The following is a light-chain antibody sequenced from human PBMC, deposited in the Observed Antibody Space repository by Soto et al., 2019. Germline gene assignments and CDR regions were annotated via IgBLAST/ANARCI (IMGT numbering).Light chain of an antibody. V-gene: IGKV1-5*01. CDR2: DAT. Sequence: DIQMTQSPSTLSASVGDRVTITCRASQSISSWLAWYQQKPGKAPKLLIYDATSLESGVPSRCSGSGSGTEFTLTISSLQPDDFATYYCQQYNSYSQTFGQGTMVDIK. J-gene: IGKJ1*01. CDR1: QSISSW. CDR3: QQYNSYSQT.